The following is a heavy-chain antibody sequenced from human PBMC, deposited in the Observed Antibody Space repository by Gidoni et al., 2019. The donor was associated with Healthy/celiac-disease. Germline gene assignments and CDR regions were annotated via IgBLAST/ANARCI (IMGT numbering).Heavy chain of an antibody. CDR2: IYYSGST. J-gene: IGHJ4*02. CDR3: ARGGAAALKSPYYFDY. D-gene: IGHD6-13*01. CDR1: GGSISSGGYY. V-gene: IGHV4-31*03. Sequence: QVQLQESGPGLVKPSQTLSLTCTLSGGSISSGGYYWSWIRQHPGKGLEWIGYIYYSGSTYYNPSLKSRVTISVDTSKNQFSLKLSSVTAADTAVYYCARGGAAALKSPYYFDYWGQGTLVTVSS.